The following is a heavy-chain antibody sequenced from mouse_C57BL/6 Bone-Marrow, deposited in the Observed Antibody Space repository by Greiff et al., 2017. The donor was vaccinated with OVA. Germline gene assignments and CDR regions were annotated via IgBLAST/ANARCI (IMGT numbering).Heavy chain of an antibody. Sequence: EVKVVESGGDLVKPGGSLKLSCAASGFTFSSYGMSWVRQTPDKRLAWVATISSGGSYTYYPDSVKGRFTISRDNAKNTLYLQMSSLKSEDTAMYYCARQRTTVVVNFDYWGQGTTRTVSS. CDR3: ARQRTTVVVNFDY. J-gene: IGHJ2*01. V-gene: IGHV5-6*01. D-gene: IGHD1-1*01. CDR2: ISSGGSYT. CDR1: GFTFSSYG.